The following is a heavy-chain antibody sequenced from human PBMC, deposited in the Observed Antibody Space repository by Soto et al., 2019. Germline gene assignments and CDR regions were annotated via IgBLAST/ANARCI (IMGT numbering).Heavy chain of an antibody. D-gene: IGHD3-3*01. CDR2: ISAYNGNT. J-gene: IGHJ4*02. CDR3: ASGYYDFWSGYFTPPDY. Sequence: ASVKVSCKASGYTFTSYGISWVRQAPGQGLEWMGWISAYNGNTNYAQKLQGRVTMTTDTSTSTAHMELRSLRSDDTAVYYCASGYYDFWSGYFTPPDYWGQGTLVTVSS. CDR1: GYTFTSYG. V-gene: IGHV1-18*01.